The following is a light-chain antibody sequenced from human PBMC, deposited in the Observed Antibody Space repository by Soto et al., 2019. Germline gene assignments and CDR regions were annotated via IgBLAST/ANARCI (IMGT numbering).Light chain of an antibody. CDR1: QSISSW. J-gene: IGKJ2*01. CDR2: DAS. V-gene: IGKV1-5*01. CDR3: QQYNSYSLYT. Sequence: DIQMTQSPSTLSASVGDRVTITCRASQSISSWLAWYQQKPGKAHKLLIYDASSLESGVPSMFSGSVSGTEFTLTISSLHPDDFATYYCQQYNSYSLYTFGQWTKLEIK.